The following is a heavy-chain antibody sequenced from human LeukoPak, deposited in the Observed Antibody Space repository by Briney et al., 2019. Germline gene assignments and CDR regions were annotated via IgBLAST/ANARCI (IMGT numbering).Heavy chain of an antibody. CDR1: GFTFTSYW. CDR3: AGSGSPGDH. V-gene: IGHV3-7*01. CDR2: INKDGSEQ. D-gene: IGHD3-10*01. J-gene: IGHJ4*02. Sequence: GGSLRLSCTASGFTFTSYWMTWVRQSPGKGLEWVANINKDGSEQNYVDSVKGRFTLSRDNAKNTLHLQLNSLRVEDTAVYYCAGSGSPGDHWGQGTLVTVSS.